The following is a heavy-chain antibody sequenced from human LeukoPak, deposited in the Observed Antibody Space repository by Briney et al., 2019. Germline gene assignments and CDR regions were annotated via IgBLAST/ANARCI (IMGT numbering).Heavy chain of an antibody. CDR1: GFTFSSYW. D-gene: IGHD3-3*01. CDR3: ARVPPAGYDFWSGYYINYFDY. V-gene: IGHV3-7*03. Sequence: GGSLRLSCAASGFTFSSYWMSWVRQAPGKGLEWVANIKQDGSEKYYVDSVKGRFTISRDNAKNSLYLQMNSLRAEDTAVYYCARVPPAGYDFWSGYYINYFDYWGQGTLVTVSS. CDR2: IKQDGSEK. J-gene: IGHJ4*02.